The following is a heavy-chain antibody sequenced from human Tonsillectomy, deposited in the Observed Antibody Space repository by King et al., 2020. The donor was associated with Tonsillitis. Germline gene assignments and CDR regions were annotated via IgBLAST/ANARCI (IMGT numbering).Heavy chain of an antibody. V-gene: IGHV2-5*01. CDR1: GFSLNTHGMG. CDR2: IYWHDDK. Sequence: TLKESGPPLVKPTQTLTLTCTFSGFSLNTHGMGVGWIRQPPGKALEWLAFIYWHDDKRYSPSLKNRLTITKDTSKNQVVLIMTNMDSVDTATYYCAHSYLGSVTGPFDYWGQGTLVTVSA. CDR3: AHSYLGSVTGPFDY. J-gene: IGHJ4*02. D-gene: IGHD2-21*02.